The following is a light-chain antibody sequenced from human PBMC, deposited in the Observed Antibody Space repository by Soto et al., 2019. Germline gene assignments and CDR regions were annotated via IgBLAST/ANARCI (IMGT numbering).Light chain of an antibody. CDR1: QDITNF. V-gene: IGKV1-33*01. J-gene: IGKJ2*03. CDR2: DAS. CDR3: QQFYSRPYS. Sequence: DIQMTQSPSSLSASVGDRVTISCQSSQDITNFLIWYQQKPGKAPKLLIYDASNLESGVPSRFSGSGSGTDFFFTISSLQPEDSATYYCQQFYSRPYSFGQGTKLEIK.